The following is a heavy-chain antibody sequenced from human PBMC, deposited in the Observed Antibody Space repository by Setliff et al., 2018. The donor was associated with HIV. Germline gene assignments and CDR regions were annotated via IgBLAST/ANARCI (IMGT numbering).Heavy chain of an antibody. Sequence: SETLSLTCTVSGYSINSSHFWGWIRQPPGKGLEWVGSIYHSGNTHYNPSFESRVTMSVDTSKNQFSLKLSSVTAADTAVYYCARGSLYSSSSCFDYWGQGTLVTVSS. CDR1: GYSINSSHF. D-gene: IGHD6-13*01. CDR2: IYHSGNT. CDR3: ARGSLYSSSSCFDY. V-gene: IGHV4-38-2*02. J-gene: IGHJ4*02.